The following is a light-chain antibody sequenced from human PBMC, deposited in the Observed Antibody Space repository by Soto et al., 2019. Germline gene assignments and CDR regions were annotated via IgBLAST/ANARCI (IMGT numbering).Light chain of an antibody. CDR2: DAN. J-gene: IGKJ2*01. V-gene: IGKV3-11*01. CDR1: QSVRSS. Sequence: EIVLTHSPATLSLSPWERATLSSSASQSVRSSVAWYQHKPGQPPRLLIYDANTRAIGIPARFSGSGSGTDFILTISGLEPEDFAVYYCQQRDNWPSYTFGQGTKVDIK. CDR3: QQRDNWPSYT.